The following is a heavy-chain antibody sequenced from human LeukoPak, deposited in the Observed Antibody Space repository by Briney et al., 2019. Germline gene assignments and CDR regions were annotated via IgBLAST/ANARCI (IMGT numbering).Heavy chain of an antibody. CDR1: GYTFTSYG. J-gene: IGHJ5*02. CDR2: INTDTGNP. CDR3: ARSYYDILSGYNWFDP. V-gene: IGHV7-4-1*02. D-gene: IGHD3-9*01. Sequence: ASVKVSCKASGYTFTSYGISWVRQAPGQGLEWMGWINTDTGNPTYAQGFTGRFVFSLDTSVSTTYLQISSLEAEDTAVYYCARSYYDILSGYNWFDPWGQGTLVTVST.